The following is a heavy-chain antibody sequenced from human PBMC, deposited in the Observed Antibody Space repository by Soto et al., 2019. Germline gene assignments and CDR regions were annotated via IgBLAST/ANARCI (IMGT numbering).Heavy chain of an antibody. D-gene: IGHD2-15*01. CDR2: IDPSDSYT. Sequence: GESLKISCKGSGYSFTSYWISWVRQMPGKGLEWMGRIDPSDSYTNYSPSFQGHVTISADKSISTAYLQWSSLKASDTAMYYCERRGGSQRIPSSTYYYGMDVWGQGTTVTVSS. CDR1: GYSFTSYW. V-gene: IGHV5-10-1*01. CDR3: ERRGGSQRIPSSTYYYGMDV. J-gene: IGHJ6*02.